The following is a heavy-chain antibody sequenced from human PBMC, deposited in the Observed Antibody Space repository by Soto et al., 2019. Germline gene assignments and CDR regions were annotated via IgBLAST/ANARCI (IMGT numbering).Heavy chain of an antibody. CDR2: INHSGST. CDR1: GGSFSGYY. J-gene: IGHJ3*02. CDR3: ARVVTLIYDRRRDAFDI. Sequence: QVQLQQWGAGLLKPSETLSLTCAVYGGSFSGYYWSWIRQPPGKGLEWIGEINHSGSTNYNPSLKSRVTISVDTSKNQFSLKLSSVTAADTAVYYCARVVTLIYDRRRDAFDIWGQGTMVTVSS. V-gene: IGHV4-34*01. D-gene: IGHD3-22*01.